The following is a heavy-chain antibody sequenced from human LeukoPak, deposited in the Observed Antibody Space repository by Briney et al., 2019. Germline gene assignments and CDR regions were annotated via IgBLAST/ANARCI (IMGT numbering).Heavy chain of an antibody. CDR1: GFTFSTYW. V-gene: IGHV3-74*01. CDR3: ARSRDPGRDGDY. D-gene: IGHD5-24*01. J-gene: IGHJ4*02. CDR2: ISSDGIST. Sequence: PGGSLRLSCAASGFTFSTYWMHWVRQVPGKGLVWVSRISSDGISTAYADSVKGRFTLSRDNAKNTLYLQMNSLRADDTAVYYCARSRDPGRDGDYWGQGTLVTVSS.